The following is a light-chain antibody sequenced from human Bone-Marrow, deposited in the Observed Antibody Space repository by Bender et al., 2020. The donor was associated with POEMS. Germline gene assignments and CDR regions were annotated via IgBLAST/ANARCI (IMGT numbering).Light chain of an antibody. CDR3: AVWDDSLNGWV. V-gene: IGLV1-44*01. Sequence: QFVLTQPPSASGTPGLRVTISCSGGSSNIGAHAVNWYQHLPGTAPKLLIYSSHRRPSEVPDRFSGSRSGTSASLAISGLQSEEEADYYCAVWDDSLNGWVFGGGTKLTVL. CDR2: SSH. CDR1: SSNIGAHA. J-gene: IGLJ3*02.